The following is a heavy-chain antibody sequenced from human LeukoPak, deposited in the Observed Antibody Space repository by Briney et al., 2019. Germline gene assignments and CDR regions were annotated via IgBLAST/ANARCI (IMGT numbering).Heavy chain of an antibody. CDR2: ISSSSSYI. CDR1: GFIFSNVW. J-gene: IGHJ4*02. CDR3: ARQADTAMLIWSFTDY. Sequence: GGSLRLSCAASGFIFSNVWMTWVRQAPGKGLEWVSSISSSSSYIYYADSVKGRFTISRDNAKNSLYLQMNSLRAEDTALYYCARQADTAMLIWSFTDYWGQGTLVTVSS. V-gene: IGHV3-21*01. D-gene: IGHD5-18*01.